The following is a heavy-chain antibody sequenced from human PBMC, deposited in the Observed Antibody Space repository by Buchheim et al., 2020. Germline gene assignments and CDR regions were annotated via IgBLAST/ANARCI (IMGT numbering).Heavy chain of an antibody. V-gene: IGHV4-39*07. Sequence: QLQLQESGPGLVKPSETLSLTCTVSGGSISSSSYYWGWIRQPPGKGLEWIGSIYYSGSTYYNPSLKSRVTISVDTSKNQFSLKQSSVTAADTAVYYCARDRPTTVTVFDPWGQGTL. J-gene: IGHJ5*02. D-gene: IGHD4-17*01. CDR1: GGSISSSSYY. CDR2: IYYSGST. CDR3: ARDRPTTVTVFDP.